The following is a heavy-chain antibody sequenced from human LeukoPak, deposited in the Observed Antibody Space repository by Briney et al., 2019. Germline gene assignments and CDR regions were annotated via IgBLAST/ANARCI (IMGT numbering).Heavy chain of an antibody. J-gene: IGHJ5*02. D-gene: IGHD1-26*01. Sequence: PGGSLRLSCAASGFTFGSYWMHWVRQAPGKGLVWVSRINSDGSSTSYADSVKGRFTISRDNAKNTLYLQMNSLRAEDTAVYYCARDGVGIVGAIKYNWFDPWGQGTLVTVSS. V-gene: IGHV3-74*01. CDR1: GFTFGSYW. CDR2: INSDGSST. CDR3: ARDGVGIVGAIKYNWFDP.